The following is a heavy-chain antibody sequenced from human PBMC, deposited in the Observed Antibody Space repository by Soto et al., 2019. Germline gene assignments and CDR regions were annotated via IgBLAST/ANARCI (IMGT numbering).Heavy chain of an antibody. J-gene: IGHJ4*02. D-gene: IGHD5-12*01. CDR2: IIPIFGTA. Sequence: SLKVSCKASGGTFSSYAISWVRQAPGQGLEWMGGIIPIFGTANYAQKFQGRVTITADKSTSTAYMELSSLRSEDTAVYYCARSRGYSGYEWYFDYWGQGTLVTVSS. CDR1: GGTFSSYA. CDR3: ARSRGYSGYEWYFDY. V-gene: IGHV1-69*06.